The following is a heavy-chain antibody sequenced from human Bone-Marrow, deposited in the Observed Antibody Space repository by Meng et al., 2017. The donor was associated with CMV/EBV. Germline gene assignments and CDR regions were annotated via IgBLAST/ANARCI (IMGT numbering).Heavy chain of an antibody. CDR2: IYYSGST. CDR3: ARQADCSSSSCHVAY. J-gene: IGHJ4*02. Sequence: SETLSLTCTVSGGSISSSSSYWGWIRQPPGKGLEWIGSIYYSGSTYSNPSLKSRVTISVDTSKNQFSLKLRSVTAADTAVYYCARQADCSSSSCHVAYWGPGNRVTGAS. V-gene: IGHV4-39*01. D-gene: IGHD2-2*01. CDR1: GGSISSSSSY.